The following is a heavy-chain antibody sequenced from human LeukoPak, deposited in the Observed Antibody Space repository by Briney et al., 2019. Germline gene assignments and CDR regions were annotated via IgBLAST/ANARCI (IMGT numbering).Heavy chain of an antibody. Sequence: SETLSLTCTVSGGSISSSSYYWGWIRQPPGKGLEWIGGIYYSGSTYYNPSLKSRVTISVGTSKNQFSLKLSSVTAADTAVYYCARRGYSGSYLDYWGQGTLVTVSS. CDR2: IYYSGST. D-gene: IGHD1-26*01. J-gene: IGHJ4*02. V-gene: IGHV4-39*01. CDR3: ARRGYSGSYLDY. CDR1: GGSISSSSYY.